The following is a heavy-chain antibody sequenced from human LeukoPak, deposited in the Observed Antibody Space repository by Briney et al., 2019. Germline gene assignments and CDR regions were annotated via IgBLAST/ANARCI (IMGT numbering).Heavy chain of an antibody. CDR2: IYTSGST. Sequence: SSETLSLTCTVSGGSISSYYWSWIRQPAGKGLEWIGRIYTSGSTNYNPSLKSRVTMSVDTSKNQFSLKLSSVTAADTAVYYCARRSLGATLGYAFDIWGQGTMVTVSS. CDR1: GGSISSYY. J-gene: IGHJ3*02. D-gene: IGHD1-26*01. V-gene: IGHV4-4*07. CDR3: ARRSLGATLGYAFDI.